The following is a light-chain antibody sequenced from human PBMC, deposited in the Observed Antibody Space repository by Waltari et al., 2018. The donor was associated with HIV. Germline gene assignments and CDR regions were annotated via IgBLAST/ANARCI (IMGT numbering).Light chain of an antibody. CDR3: SSYTSSSTLYV. V-gene: IGLV2-14*01. Sequence: QSALPQPPSVSGSPGQSITISCTGTSSDVGGYNYVSWYQQHPGKAPKLMIYEVSNRPSGISNRFSGSKSGNTASLTISGLQAEDEADYYCSSYTSSSTLYVFGTGTKVTVL. J-gene: IGLJ1*01. CDR1: SSDVGGYNY. CDR2: EVS.